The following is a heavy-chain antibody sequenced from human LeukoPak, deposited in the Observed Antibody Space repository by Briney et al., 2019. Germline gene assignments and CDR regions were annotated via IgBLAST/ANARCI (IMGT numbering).Heavy chain of an antibody. V-gene: IGHV4-59*08. Sequence: PSETLSLTCTVSGGSINGYYWSWIRQPPGKGLEWIGYIYYSGTTNYNPSLESRVTMSVDTSKNQFSLNLSSVTAADTAVYYCARLYGSGPRGAFDIWGQGTLVTVSS. CDR3: ARLYGSGPRGAFDI. D-gene: IGHD3-10*01. J-gene: IGHJ3*02. CDR2: IYYSGTT. CDR1: GGSINGYY.